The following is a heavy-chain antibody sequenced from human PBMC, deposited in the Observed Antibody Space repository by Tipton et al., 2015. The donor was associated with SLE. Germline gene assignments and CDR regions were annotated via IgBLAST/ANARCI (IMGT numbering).Heavy chain of an antibody. D-gene: IGHD6-6*01. CDR1: GFTFSDYY. J-gene: IGHJ4*02. Sequence: GSLRLSCAASGFTFSDYYMSWIRQAPGKGLEWVSYISSSSSYTNYAYSVKGRFTISRDNAKNSLYLQMNSLRAEDTAVYYCARDMSIAARRGGHYFDYWGQGALVTVSS. V-gene: IGHV3-11*06. CDR3: ARDMSIAARRGGHYFDY. CDR2: ISSSSSYT.